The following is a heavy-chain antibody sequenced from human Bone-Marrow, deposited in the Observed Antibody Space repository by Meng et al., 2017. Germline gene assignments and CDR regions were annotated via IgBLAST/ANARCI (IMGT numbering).Heavy chain of an antibody. CDR3: ARGGGVAGRGVGAFDI. Sequence: ASVKVSCKASGYTFTSYGISWVRQAPGQGLEWMGWISAYNGNTNYAQKLQGRVTMTTDTSTSTAYMELRSLRSEDTAVYYCARGGGVAGRGVGAFDIWGQGTMVTVSS. D-gene: IGHD6-19*01. V-gene: IGHV1-18*01. CDR1: GYTFTSYG. J-gene: IGHJ3*02. CDR2: ISAYNGNT.